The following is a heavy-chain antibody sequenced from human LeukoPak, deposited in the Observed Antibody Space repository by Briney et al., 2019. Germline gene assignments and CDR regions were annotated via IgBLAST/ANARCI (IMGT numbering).Heavy chain of an antibody. V-gene: IGHV4-34*01. Sequence: KPSETLSLTCAVYGGSFSGYYWSWIRQPPGKGLEWIGEINHSGSTNYNPSLKSRVTISVDTSKNQFSLKLSSVTAADTAVYYCARGGRGSGDYYYYGMDVWGQGTTVTVS. J-gene: IGHJ6*02. D-gene: IGHD2-15*01. CDR3: ARGGRGSGDYYYYGMDV. CDR2: INHSGST. CDR1: GGSFSGYY.